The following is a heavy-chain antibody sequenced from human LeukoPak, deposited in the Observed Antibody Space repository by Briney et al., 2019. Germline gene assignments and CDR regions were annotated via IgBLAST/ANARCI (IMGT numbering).Heavy chain of an antibody. V-gene: IGHV4-61*02. CDR2: IYTSGST. J-gene: IGHJ5*02. CDR3: ARWYCSSTSCYREGWFDP. D-gene: IGHD2-2*01. CDR1: GGSISSGSYY. Sequence: SETLSLTCTVSGGSISSGSYYWSWIRQPAGKGLEWIGRIYTSGSTNYNPSLKSRVTVSVDTSKNQFSLKLSSVTAADTAVYYYARWYCSSTSCYREGWFDPWGQGTLVTVSS.